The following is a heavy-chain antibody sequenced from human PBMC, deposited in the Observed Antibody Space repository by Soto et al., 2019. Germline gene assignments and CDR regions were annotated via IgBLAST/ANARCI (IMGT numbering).Heavy chain of an antibody. CDR1: GYTFTRYT. V-gene: IGHV1-3*01. CDR3: ARGIATGQLDP. D-gene: IGHD2-15*01. CDR2: INPDNGNT. J-gene: IGHJ5*02. Sequence: SVKVSCKASGYTFTRYTMNWVRQAPGQRLEWMGWINPDNGNTKSSQTYQDRGIITRDTSASTAYMDLSSLRSEDTAVYYCARGIATGQLDPWGQGTSVTVSS.